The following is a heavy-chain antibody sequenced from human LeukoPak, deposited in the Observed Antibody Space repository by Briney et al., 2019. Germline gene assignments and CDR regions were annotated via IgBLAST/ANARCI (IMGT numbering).Heavy chain of an antibody. V-gene: IGHV1-69*13. Sequence: SVKVSCKASGGTFSSYAISWVRQAPGQGLEWMGGIIPIFGTANYAQKFQGRVTITADESTSTAYMELSSLRSEDTAVYYCARDHKGIAARHFDYWGQGTLVTVSS. J-gene: IGHJ4*02. CDR3: ARDHKGIAARHFDY. CDR1: GGTFSSYA. D-gene: IGHD6-6*01. CDR2: IIPIFGTA.